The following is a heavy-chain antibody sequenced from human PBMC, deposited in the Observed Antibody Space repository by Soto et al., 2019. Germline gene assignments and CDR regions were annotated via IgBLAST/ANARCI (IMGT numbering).Heavy chain of an antibody. CDR3: AGDAAAGLNDC. CDR1: GYTFTNYG. V-gene: IGHV1-18*01. Sequence: QVQLVQSGAEVKKPGASVKVSCKASGYTFTNYGISWVRQAPGQGLEWMGWINAYNGNTKSAQKLQGRVTLTTDTSTSAVYMELRGLRSDATAGYYCAGDAAAGLNDCWGQGTMVTVSS. CDR2: INAYNGNT. D-gene: IGHD6-13*01. J-gene: IGHJ4*02.